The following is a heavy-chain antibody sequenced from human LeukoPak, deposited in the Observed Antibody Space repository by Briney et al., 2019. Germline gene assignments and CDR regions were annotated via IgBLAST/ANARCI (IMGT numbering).Heavy chain of an antibody. CDR3: AYDLVVVAATPV. Sequence: ASVKVSCKASGYTFTGYYMHWVRQAPGQGHEWMGRVNPNSGGTNYAQKFQGRVTMTRDTSISTAYMELSRLRSDDTAAYYCAYDLVVVAATPVWGQGTLVTVSS. D-gene: IGHD2-15*01. CDR1: GYTFTGYY. CDR2: VNPNSGGT. J-gene: IGHJ4*02. V-gene: IGHV1-2*06.